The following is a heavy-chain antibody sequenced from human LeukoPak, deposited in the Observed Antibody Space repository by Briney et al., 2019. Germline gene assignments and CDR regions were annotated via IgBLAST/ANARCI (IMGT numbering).Heavy chain of an antibody. CDR2: ISGSGGST. D-gene: IGHD3-3*01. CDR3: AKEEARITIFGVVPDY. V-gene: IGHV3-23*01. J-gene: IGHJ4*02. Sequence: PGGSLRRSCAASGFTFSSYAMSWVRQAPGKGLEWVSAISGSGGSTYYADSVKGRFTISRDNSKNTLYLQMNSLRAEDTAVYYCAKEEARITIFGVVPDYWGQGTLVTVSS. CDR1: GFTFSSYA.